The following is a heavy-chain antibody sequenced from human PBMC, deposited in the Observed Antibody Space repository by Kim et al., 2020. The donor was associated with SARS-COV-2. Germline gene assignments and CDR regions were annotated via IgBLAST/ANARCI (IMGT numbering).Heavy chain of an antibody. Sequence: SDKGRFTIPRDNSKHTVYLQMNSLRAEDTAVYCCARDRDGYSYGSSGMDVWGQGTTVTVSS. J-gene: IGHJ6*02. CDR3: ARDRDGYSYGSSGMDV. D-gene: IGHD5-18*01. V-gene: IGHV3-30*07.